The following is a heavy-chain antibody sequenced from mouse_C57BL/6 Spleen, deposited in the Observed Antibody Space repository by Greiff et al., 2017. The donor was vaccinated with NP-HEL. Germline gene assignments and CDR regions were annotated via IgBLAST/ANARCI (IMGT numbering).Heavy chain of an antibody. CDR1: GYSITSGYY. J-gene: IGHJ2*01. D-gene: IGHD1-1*01. V-gene: IGHV3-6*01. CDR3: AREGRGTTVVDYFDY. CDR2: ISYDGSN. Sequence: ESGPGLVKPSQSLSLTCSVTGYSITSGYYWNWIRQFPGNKLEWMGYISYDGSNNYNPSLKNRISITRDTSKNQFFLKLNSVTTEDTATYYCAREGRGTTVVDYFDYWGQGTTLTVSS.